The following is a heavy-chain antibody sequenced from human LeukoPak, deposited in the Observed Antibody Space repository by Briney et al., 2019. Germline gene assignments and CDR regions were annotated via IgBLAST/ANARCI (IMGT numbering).Heavy chain of an antibody. D-gene: IGHD6-6*01. Sequence: SETLSLTCTVSGGSIYSYYWSWIRQPPGKGLEWIGYIYYSGSTNYNPSLKSRVTISVDMSKNHFSLKLTSVTAPDTAVYYCARHEYSSSSEGSDYWGQGTLVTVSS. CDR1: GGSIYSYY. CDR2: IYYSGST. CDR3: ARHEYSSSSEGSDY. V-gene: IGHV4-59*08. J-gene: IGHJ4*02.